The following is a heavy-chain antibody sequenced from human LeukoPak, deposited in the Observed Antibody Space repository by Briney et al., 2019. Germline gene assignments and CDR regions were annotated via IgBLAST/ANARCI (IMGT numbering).Heavy chain of an antibody. CDR1: GGSISSYY. D-gene: IGHD3-22*01. CDR2: IYYSGST. Sequence: PSETLSLTCTVSGGSISSYYWSWIRRPPGKGLEWIGYIYYSGSTNYNPSLKSRVTISVDTSKNQFSLKLSSVTAADTAVYYCARIAGDYYDSSGYYPNWLDPWGQGTLVTVSS. V-gene: IGHV4-59*01. CDR3: ARIAGDYYDSSGYYPNWLDP. J-gene: IGHJ5*02.